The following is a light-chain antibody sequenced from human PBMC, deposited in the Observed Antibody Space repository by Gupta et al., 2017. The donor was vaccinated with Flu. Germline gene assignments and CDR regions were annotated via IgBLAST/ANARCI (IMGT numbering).Light chain of an antibody. V-gene: IGLV6-57*03. CDR3: QSYDRSNPWL. CDR2: AGN. J-gene: IGLJ3*02. CDR1: SGRFAGIY. Sequence: NFILPQPHSVVESPGKTVTISCTRSSGRFAGIYGHCYLLRTCSAPLTLIVAGNQRTSGVPDRISGSIDSSSTAASITISVLKAEDDAYYYAQSYDRSNPWLVGGGTKLTVL.